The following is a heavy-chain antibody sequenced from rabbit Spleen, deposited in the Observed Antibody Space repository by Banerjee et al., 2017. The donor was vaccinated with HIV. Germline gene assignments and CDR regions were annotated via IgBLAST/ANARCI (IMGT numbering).Heavy chain of an antibody. J-gene: IGHJ4*01. V-gene: IGHV1S45*01. D-gene: IGHD4-1*01. CDR1: GFFFSSSYY. CDR2: IMTGSSGST. Sequence: QEQLVESGGGLVQPEGSLTLTCTASGFFFSSSYYMCWVRQAPGKGLEWIGCIMTGSSGSTYYASWAKGRFTITRNTNQNTMTLQLTSLTAADTATYFCARDLAGVIGWNFGWWGQGTLVTVS. CDR3: ARDLAGVIGWNFGW.